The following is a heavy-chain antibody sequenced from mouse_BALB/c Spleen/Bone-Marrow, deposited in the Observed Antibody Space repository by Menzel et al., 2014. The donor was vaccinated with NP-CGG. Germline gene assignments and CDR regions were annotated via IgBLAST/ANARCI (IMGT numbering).Heavy chain of an antibody. CDR2: IWSGGST. CDR1: GFSLTSDG. CDR3: ARNGHYYAMDF. Sequence: VKLQESGPGLVQPSQSLSITCTVSGFSLTSDGIHWVRQSPREGLEWLGVIWSGGSTDYNEAFISRLNISKDNSKSQVFFTMNSLQADDTAIYYCARNGHYYAMDFWGQGTSVTASS. J-gene: IGHJ4*01. V-gene: IGHV2-2*01.